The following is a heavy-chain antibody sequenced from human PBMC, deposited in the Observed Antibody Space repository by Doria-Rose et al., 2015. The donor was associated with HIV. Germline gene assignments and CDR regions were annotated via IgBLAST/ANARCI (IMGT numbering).Heavy chain of an antibody. CDR3: ARIKSSRWYHKYYFDF. CDR2: TFSDDDR. J-gene: IGHJ4*02. V-gene: IGHV2-26*01. Sequence: ESGPVLVKPTETLTLTCTVSGVSLSSPGMGVSWIRQPPGKALEWLAHTFSDDDRSYNTSLKSRLTISRGTSKSQVVLTMTDMDPVDTATYYCARIKSSRWYHKYYFDFWGQGTLVIVSA. D-gene: IGHD6-13*01. CDR1: GVSLSSPGMG.